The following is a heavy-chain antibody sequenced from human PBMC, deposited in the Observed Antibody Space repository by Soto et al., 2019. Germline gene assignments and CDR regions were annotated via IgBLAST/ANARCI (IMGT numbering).Heavy chain of an antibody. CDR3: ARDGYYDFWSGYPNWFDP. CDR2: ISSSSSTI. J-gene: IGHJ5*02. V-gene: IGHV3-48*02. D-gene: IGHD3-3*01. Sequence: PGGSLRLSCAASGFTFSSYSMNWVRQAPGKGLEWVSYISSSSSTIYYADSVKGRFTISRDNAKNSLYLQMNSLRDEDTAVYYCARDGYYDFWSGYPNWFDPWGQGTLVTVSS. CDR1: GFTFSSYS.